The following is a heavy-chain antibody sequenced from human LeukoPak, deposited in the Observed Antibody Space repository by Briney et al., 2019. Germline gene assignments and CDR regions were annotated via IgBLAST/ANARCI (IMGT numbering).Heavy chain of an antibody. Sequence: SETLSLTSGVSGASIRRYYWSCIRQPPAKGLEWSGYIYYGGSTNYNPSPKSRVIISVDTSTKQFSLMLSSVTAADTAVYYCARGHYYESNGYIGFEDWGQGTLVTVSS. J-gene: IGHJ4*02. CDR1: GASIRRYY. V-gene: IGHV4-59*01. CDR2: IYYGGST. CDR3: ARGHYYESNGYIGFED. D-gene: IGHD3-22*01.